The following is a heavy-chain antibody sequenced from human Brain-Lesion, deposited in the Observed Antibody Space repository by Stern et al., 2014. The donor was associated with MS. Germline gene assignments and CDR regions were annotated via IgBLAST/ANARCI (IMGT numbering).Heavy chain of an antibody. CDR3: ARGGRYYADY. D-gene: IGHD2-2*01. J-gene: IGHJ4*02. CDR1: GNSFTHFY. CDR2: INPNSGGT. Sequence: VQLVESGAEVKKPGASVRVSCEASGNSFTHFYIHWVRQAPGQGLDWMGWINPNSGGTKFAQKFQGWVTITRDTSMTTAYMEVTSLTSDDTAVYYCARGGRYYADYWGQGTLVTVSS. V-gene: IGHV1-2*04.